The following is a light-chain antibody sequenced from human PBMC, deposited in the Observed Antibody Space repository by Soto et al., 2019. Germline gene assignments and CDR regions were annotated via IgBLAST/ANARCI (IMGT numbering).Light chain of an antibody. V-gene: IGKV3-11*01. CDR3: QQRSSWPLT. Sequence: EIVLTQSPATLSLSPGERATLSCRASQSVSWYLAWFQQKPGQAPRLLIYDASNRATGIPARFSVSGSGTDFTLIINSLEPEDFAVYYCQQRSSWPLTFGGGTKVEIK. J-gene: IGKJ4*01. CDR2: DAS. CDR1: QSVSWY.